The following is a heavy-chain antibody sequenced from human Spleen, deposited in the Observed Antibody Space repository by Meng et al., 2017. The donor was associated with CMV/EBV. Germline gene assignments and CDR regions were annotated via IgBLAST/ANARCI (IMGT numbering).Heavy chain of an antibody. CDR2: ISAYNGNT. V-gene: IGHV1-18*01. J-gene: IGHJ6*02. Sequence: ASVKVSCKASGYTFISYGISWVRQAPGQGLEWMGWISAYNGNTNYAQNFQGRLTMTTDTSATTAYMELRSLRSDDTAVYYCARVDVETSIPAGYYSMDVWGQGTTVTVSS. CDR3: ARVDVETSIPAGYYSMDV. D-gene: IGHD2-2*02. CDR1: GYTFISYG.